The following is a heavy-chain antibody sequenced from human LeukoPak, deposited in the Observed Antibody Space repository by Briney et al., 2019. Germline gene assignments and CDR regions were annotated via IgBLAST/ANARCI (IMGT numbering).Heavy chain of an antibody. CDR2: MYSGGST. V-gene: IGHV3-53*05. CDR3: AKLGFDSSGSHSLVDY. D-gene: IGHD3-22*01. CDR1: GFTVSSNY. J-gene: IGHJ4*02. Sequence: GGSLRLSCAVSGFTVSSNYMSWVRQAPGKGLEWVSVMYSGGSTYYADSVKGRFTISRDNSKNTLYLQMDSLRPEDTAVYYCAKLGFDSSGSHSLVDYWGQGTPVTVSS.